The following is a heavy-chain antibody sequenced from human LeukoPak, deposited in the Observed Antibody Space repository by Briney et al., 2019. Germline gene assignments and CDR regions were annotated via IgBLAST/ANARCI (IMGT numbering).Heavy chain of an antibody. D-gene: IGHD1-14*01. CDR1: GFTFGGYG. V-gene: IGHV3-33*01. Sequence: GGSLRLSCAGSGFTFGGYGMHWFRQTPGKGLEWVAVIAYDGSRAFYADSVKGRFTISRDNSKNTMSVQMDDLRAEDTAVCYCTRYNNDHFDYWGQGTLVTVSS. J-gene: IGHJ4*02. CDR2: IAYDGSRA. CDR3: TRYNNDHFDY.